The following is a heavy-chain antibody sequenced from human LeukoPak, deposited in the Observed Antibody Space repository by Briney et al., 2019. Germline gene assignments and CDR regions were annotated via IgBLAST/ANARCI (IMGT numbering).Heavy chain of an antibody. D-gene: IGHD6-13*01. J-gene: IGHJ6*02. CDR3: ARDRGRVAAAGTTAYYYFYGMDV. Sequence: SETLSLTCTVSGGSISSYYWSWIRQPPGKGLEWIGYIYYSGSTNYNPSLKSRVTISVDTSTNQFSLKLSSVTAADTAVYYCARDRGRVAAAGTTAYYYFYGMDVWGQGTTVTVSS. V-gene: IGHV4-59*01. CDR1: GGSISSYY. CDR2: IYYSGST.